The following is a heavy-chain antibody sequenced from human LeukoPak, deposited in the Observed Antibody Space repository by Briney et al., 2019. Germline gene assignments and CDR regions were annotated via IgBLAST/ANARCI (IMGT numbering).Heavy chain of an antibody. CDR1: GFTFSSYA. Sequence: GGSLRLSCAASGFTFSSYAMSWVRQAPGKGLEWVSAISGSGGSTYYADSVKGRFTISRGNSKNTLYLQMNSLRAEDTAVYYCAKDRRTGGRYYDSSGYYTRGYWGQGTLVTVSS. J-gene: IGHJ4*02. D-gene: IGHD3-22*01. CDR2: ISGSGGST. CDR3: AKDRRTGGRYYDSSGYYTRGY. V-gene: IGHV3-23*01.